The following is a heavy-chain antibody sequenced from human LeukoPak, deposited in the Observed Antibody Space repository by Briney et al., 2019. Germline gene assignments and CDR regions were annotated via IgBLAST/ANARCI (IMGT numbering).Heavy chain of an antibody. CDR1: GFTFRNYW. D-gene: IGHD2-2*01. J-gene: IGHJ6*02. Sequence: SGGSLRLSCAASGFTFRNYWMSWVRQAPGEGLEWVANIRPDGGQKYYVDSARGRFTISRDNAKSSLYLQMSSLRPEDTATYYCARDFQPRYCSSSSCSPAWGQGTTVTVSS. V-gene: IGHV3-7*03. CDR3: ARDFQPRYCSSSSCSPA. CDR2: IRPDGGQK.